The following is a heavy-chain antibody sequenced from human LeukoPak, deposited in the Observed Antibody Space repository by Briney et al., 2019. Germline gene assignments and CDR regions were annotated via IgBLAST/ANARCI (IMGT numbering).Heavy chain of an antibody. J-gene: IGHJ4*02. V-gene: IGHV3-21*01. D-gene: IGHD6-13*01. CDR1: GFTFSSYS. CDR2: ISSSGNYR. CDR3: TGEYIRGMADY. Sequence: PGGSLRLSCAASGFTFSSYSMNWVRQAPGKALEWVSSISSSGNYRDFADSVKGRFTISRDNAQKSLYLQMNSLRAEDTAVYYCTGEYIRGMADYWGQGTVVIISS.